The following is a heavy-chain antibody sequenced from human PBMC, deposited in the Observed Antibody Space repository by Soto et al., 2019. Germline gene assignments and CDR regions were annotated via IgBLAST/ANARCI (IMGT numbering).Heavy chain of an antibody. CDR1: GDSVSSNSAA. Sequence: SQTLSLTCAISGDSVSSNSAAWNWLRQSPSRGLEWLGRTYYRSKWYNDYAPSVKSQITINPDTSRNQFSLQLNSVTHEDTAVYYCARERGVISEAFDICGKGTVVIVS. D-gene: IGHD3-10*01. J-gene: IGHJ3*02. CDR3: ARERGVISEAFDI. V-gene: IGHV6-1*01. CDR2: TYYRSKWYN.